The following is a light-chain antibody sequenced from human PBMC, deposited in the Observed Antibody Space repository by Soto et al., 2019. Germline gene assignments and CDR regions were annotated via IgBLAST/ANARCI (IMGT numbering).Light chain of an antibody. CDR2: AAS. Sequence: DIQRPQSPSSLSAYLGDRVTITSLASQSISYYFNWYQLPPGTAPKLLIYAASRLKSGVPPRFSGGWSTKDFPLTIAALQPDDFATYYCHQSFSSPRTFGQGTKVDIK. V-gene: IGKV1-39*01. CDR1: QSISYY. CDR3: HQSFSSPRT. J-gene: IGKJ1*01.